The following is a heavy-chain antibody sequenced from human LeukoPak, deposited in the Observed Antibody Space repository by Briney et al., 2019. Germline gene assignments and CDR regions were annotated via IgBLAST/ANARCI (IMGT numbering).Heavy chain of an antibody. J-gene: IGHJ4*02. CDR1: GGSLSSGDYY. D-gene: IGHD4-11*01. Sequence: PSETLSLTCTVSGGSLSSGDYYWSWIRQPPGKGLEWIGYIYYSGSTYYNPSLKSRVTISVDTSKNQFSLKLSSVTAADTAVYYCARGGGTYSFDYWGQGTLATVSS. CDR2: IYYSGST. V-gene: IGHV4-30-4*01. CDR3: ARGGGTYSFDY.